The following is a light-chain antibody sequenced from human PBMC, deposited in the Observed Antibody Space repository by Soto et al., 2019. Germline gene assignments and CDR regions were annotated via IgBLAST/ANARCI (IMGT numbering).Light chain of an antibody. V-gene: IGLV2-8*01. CDR1: SSDVGGYNY. Sequence: QSALTQPPSASGSPGQSVTISCTGTSSDVGGYNYVSWYQQHPGKAPKLMIYAVTKRPSGVPDRFSGSKSGNTASLTVSGLQAEDEADYYCSSYAGINNWVFGGGTKLTVL. CDR2: AVT. J-gene: IGLJ2*01. CDR3: SSYAGINNWV.